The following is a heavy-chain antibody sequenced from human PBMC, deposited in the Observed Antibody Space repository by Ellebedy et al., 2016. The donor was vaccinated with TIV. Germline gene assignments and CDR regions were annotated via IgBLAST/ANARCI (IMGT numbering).Heavy chain of an antibody. J-gene: IGHJ4*02. Sequence: SETLSLXCAVYGGTFSDYYWSWIRQPPGKGLEWIGEVNPSGNTNYNPSLKSRVTISADTSKNHFSLNLRSVTAADTAVYYCASWGDYSGNRHLDYWGQGTLVTVSS. CDR1: GGTFSDYY. CDR3: ASWGDYSGNRHLDY. D-gene: IGHD4-23*01. V-gene: IGHV4-34*08. CDR2: VNPSGNT.